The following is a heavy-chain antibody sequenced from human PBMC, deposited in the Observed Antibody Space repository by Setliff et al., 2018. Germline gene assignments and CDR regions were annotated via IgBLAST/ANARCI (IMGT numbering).Heavy chain of an antibody. J-gene: IGHJ4*02. CDR1: GYSISSGYS. CDR2: IYYSGST. V-gene: IGHV4-38-2*02. Sequence: PSETLSLTCTVSGYSISSGYSWSWIRQPPGKGLEWIGSIYYSGSTNYNPSLKSRVTISVDTSKNQFSLKLSSVTAADTAVYYCARTDLRYQTDYWGQGTLVTVSS. CDR3: ARTDLRYQTDY. D-gene: IGHD2-2*01.